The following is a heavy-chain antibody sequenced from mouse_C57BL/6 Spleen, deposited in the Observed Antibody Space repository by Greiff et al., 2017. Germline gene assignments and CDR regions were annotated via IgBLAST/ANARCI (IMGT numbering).Heavy chain of an antibody. CDR1: GYTFPSYW. D-gene: IGHD2-4*01. J-gene: IGHJ2*01. V-gene: IGHV1-55*01. CDR2: IYPGSGST. Sequence: QVQLQQPGAELVKPGASVKMSCKASGYTFPSYWITWVKQRPGQGLEWIGDIYPGSGSTHYNEKFKSKATLTVDTSSSTAYMQRSSLTSEDSAVYYCARSRDYDYFDYWGQGTTLTVSS. CDR3: ARSRDYDYFDY.